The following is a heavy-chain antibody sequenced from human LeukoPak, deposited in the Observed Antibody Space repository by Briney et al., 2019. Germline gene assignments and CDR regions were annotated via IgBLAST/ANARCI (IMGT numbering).Heavy chain of an antibody. V-gene: IGHV4-39*01. CDR2: IYYSGST. J-gene: IGHJ4*02. CDR3: AGLKGDYNSYYFDY. CDR1: GASITTSSYY. D-gene: IGHD4-17*01. Sequence: SQTLSLTCTVSGASITTSSYYWGWIRQPPGKGLEWIASIYYSGSTYHNPSLKSRVTTSVDTSNNQFSLKLSSVTAANTADYCCAGLKGDYNSYYFDYWGQGTLVTVSS.